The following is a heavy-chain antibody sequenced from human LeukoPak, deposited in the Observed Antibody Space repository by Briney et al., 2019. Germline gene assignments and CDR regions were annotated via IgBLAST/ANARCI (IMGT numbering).Heavy chain of an antibody. Sequence: GGSLRLSCAASGFTFSSYGMHWVRQAPGKGLEWVAVISYDGSNKYYADSVKGRFTISRDNSKNTLYLQMNSLRAEDTAVYYCAKDSGTVTNIFDYWGQGTLVTVSS. CDR2: ISYDGSNK. V-gene: IGHV3-30*18. D-gene: IGHD4-17*01. CDR1: GFTFSSYG. CDR3: AKDSGTVTNIFDY. J-gene: IGHJ4*02.